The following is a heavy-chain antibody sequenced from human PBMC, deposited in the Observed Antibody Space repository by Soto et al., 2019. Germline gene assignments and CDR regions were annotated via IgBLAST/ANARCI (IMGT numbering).Heavy chain of an antibody. CDR2: IYHSGST. CDR1: GGSISSGGYS. Sequence: SEPLSITCAVSGGSISSGGYSWSWIRQPPGKGLEWIGYIYHSGSTYYNPSLKSRVTISVDRSKNQFSLKLSSVTAADTAVYYCARGVNLGPYYYYGMEGWCQGPTV. J-gene: IGHJ6*02. D-gene: IGHD2-21*01. V-gene: IGHV4-30-2*01. CDR3: ARGVNLGPYYYYGMEG.